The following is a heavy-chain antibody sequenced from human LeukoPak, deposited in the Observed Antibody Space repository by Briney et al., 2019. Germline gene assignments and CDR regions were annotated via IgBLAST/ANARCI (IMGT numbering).Heavy chain of an antibody. J-gene: IGHJ6*02. D-gene: IGHD4-23*01. CDR1: GFTFSDYY. Sequence: PGGSLRLSCAASGFTFSDYYMSWIRQAPGKGLEWVSYISSSSSYTNYADSVKGRFTISRDNAKNSLYLQMSSLRAEDTAVYYCARVSAVAYYYGMDVWGQGTTVTVSS. CDR3: ARVSAVAYYYGMDV. V-gene: IGHV3-11*06. CDR2: ISSSSSYT.